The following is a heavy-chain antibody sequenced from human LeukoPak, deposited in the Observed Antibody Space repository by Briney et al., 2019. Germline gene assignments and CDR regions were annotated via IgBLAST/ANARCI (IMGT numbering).Heavy chain of an antibody. Sequence: GGSLSLSCAVSGFTFSSYAMSWVRQAPGTGLEWVSAIGGSGGSTYYADSVKGRFTISRDNSKDTLYLQMNSLRAEDTAVYYCAATMIVVVTSYYGMDVWGQGTTVTVSS. CDR3: AATMIVVVTSYYGMDV. J-gene: IGHJ6*02. CDR1: GFTFSSYA. CDR2: IGGSGGST. V-gene: IGHV3-23*01. D-gene: IGHD3-22*01.